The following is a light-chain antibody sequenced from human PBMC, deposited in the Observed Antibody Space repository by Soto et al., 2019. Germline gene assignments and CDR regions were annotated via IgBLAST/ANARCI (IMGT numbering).Light chain of an antibody. CDR1: SSDVGSYNL. CDR2: EGS. CDR3: CSYVGSSTFVV. V-gene: IGLV2-23*03. J-gene: IGLJ2*01. Sequence: QSALTQPASVSGSPGQSITMSCTGASSDVGSYNLVSWYQQHPGKAPKLMIYEGSKRPSGVSNRFSGSKSGNTASLTISGLQAEDEADYYCCSYVGSSTFVVFGGGTKVTVL.